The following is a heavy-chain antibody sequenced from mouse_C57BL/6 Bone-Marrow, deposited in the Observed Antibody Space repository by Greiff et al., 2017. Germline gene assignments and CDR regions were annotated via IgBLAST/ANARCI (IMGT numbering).Heavy chain of an antibody. J-gene: IGHJ1*03. CDR1: GYTFTSYW. D-gene: IGHD1-1*01. Sequence: VQLQQSGAELVKPGASVKLSCKASGYTFTSYWMHWVKQRPGQGLEWIGMINPNSGSTNYNEKFKSKATLTVDKSSSTAYMQLSSLTSEDSAVYYCARGAYGSSLYWYFDVWGTGTTVTVSS. CDR2: INPNSGST. V-gene: IGHV1-64*01. CDR3: ARGAYGSSLYWYFDV.